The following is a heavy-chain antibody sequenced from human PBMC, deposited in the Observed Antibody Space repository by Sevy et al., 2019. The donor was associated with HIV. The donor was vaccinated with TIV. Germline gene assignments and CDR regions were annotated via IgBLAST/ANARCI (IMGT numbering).Heavy chain of an antibody. J-gene: IGHJ4*02. Sequence: GSLRLSCAVYGESFSGYFWNWIRHSPGKGLEGIGEINHSGTLKYNPSLKSRVTISVDASKNQLSLHLRSVTATDTAVYYCARGRQAYVVVVPSTVPFDYWGPGTLVTVSS. CDR2: INHSGTL. D-gene: IGHD3-10*02. CDR3: ARGRQAYVVVVPSTVPFDY. V-gene: IGHV4-34*01. CDR1: GESFSGYF.